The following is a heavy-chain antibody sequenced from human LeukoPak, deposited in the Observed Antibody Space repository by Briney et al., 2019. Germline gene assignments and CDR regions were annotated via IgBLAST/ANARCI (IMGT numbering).Heavy chain of an antibody. D-gene: IGHD3-3*01. J-gene: IGHJ6*03. CDR2: ISSSSSYI. Sequence: GGSLRLSCAASGFTFSSYSMNWVRQAPGKGLEWVSSISSSSSYIYYADSVKGRFTISRDNAKNSLYLQMNSLRAEDTAVYYCARDYRYYDFWSGYYTPYYYYYMDVWGKGTTVTVSS. CDR1: GFTFSSYS. CDR3: ARDYRYYDFWSGYYTPYYYYYMDV. V-gene: IGHV3-21*01.